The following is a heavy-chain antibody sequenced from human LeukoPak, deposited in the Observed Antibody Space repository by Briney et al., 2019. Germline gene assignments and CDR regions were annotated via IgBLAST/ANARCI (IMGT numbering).Heavy chain of an antibody. D-gene: IGHD5-18*01. V-gene: IGHV4-38-2*02. CDR2: INHSGST. J-gene: IGHJ4*02. CDR1: GYSISNGYY. CDR3: ARENGYRYDY. Sequence: SETLSLTCTVSGYSISNGYYWGWIRQPPGKGLEWIGEINHSGSTNYNPSLKSRVTISVDTSKNQFSLKLSSVTAADTALYYCARENGYRYDYWGQGTLVTVSS.